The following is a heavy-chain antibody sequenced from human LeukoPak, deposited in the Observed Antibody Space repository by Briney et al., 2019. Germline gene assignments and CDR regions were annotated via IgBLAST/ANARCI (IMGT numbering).Heavy chain of an antibody. CDR2: IPYDGSNK. D-gene: IGHD2-21*01. Sequence: SGGSLRLSCAASGFTFSSYAMHWVRQAPGQGLEWVAVIPYDGSNKYYADSVKGRFTISRDNSKNTLYLQMNSLRAEDTAVYYCARSDLVVAYFDYWGQGTLVTVSS. CDR3: ARSDLVVAYFDY. V-gene: IGHV3-30-3*01. J-gene: IGHJ4*02. CDR1: GFTFSSYA.